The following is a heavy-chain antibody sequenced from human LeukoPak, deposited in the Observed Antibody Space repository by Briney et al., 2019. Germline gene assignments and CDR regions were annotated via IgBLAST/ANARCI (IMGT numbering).Heavy chain of an antibody. V-gene: IGHV3-7*04. Sequence: PGGSLRLSCAASGFTSSSYYMSWVRQAPGKGLEWVANIKGDSGEKYYVDSVKGRFTISRDNAKNSLYLQMNSLRAEDTAVYYCAKEGTITAYNFDSWGQGTLVTVSS. CDR1: GFTSSSYY. CDR3: AKEGTITAYNFDS. J-gene: IGHJ4*02. CDR2: IKGDSGEK. D-gene: IGHD3-16*01.